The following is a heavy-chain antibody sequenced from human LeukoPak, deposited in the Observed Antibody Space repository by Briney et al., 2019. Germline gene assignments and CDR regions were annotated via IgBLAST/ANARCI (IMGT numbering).Heavy chain of an antibody. V-gene: IGHV3-49*03. CDR2: IRSKAYGGTT. J-gene: IGHJ4*02. CDR1: GFTFGDYA. CDR3: TREFLWFGEFPDY. Sequence: GGSLRLSCTASGFTFGDYAMSWFRQAPGKGLEWVGFIRSKAYGGTTEYAASVKGRFTISRDDSKSIAYLQMNSLKTEDTAVYYCTREFLWFGEFPDYWGQGTLVTVSS. D-gene: IGHD3-10*01.